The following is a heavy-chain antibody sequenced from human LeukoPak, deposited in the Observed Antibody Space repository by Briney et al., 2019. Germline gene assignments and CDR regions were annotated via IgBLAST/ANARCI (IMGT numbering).Heavy chain of an antibody. CDR3: ASEGAARRNWFDP. CDR1: GFTLSSYS. V-gene: IGHV3-21*01. Sequence: GGPLRLSCAASGFTLSSYSMNWVRQAPGKGLEWVSSISSSSSYIYYADSVKGRFTISRDNAKNSLYLQMNSLRAEDTAVYYCASEGAARRNWFDPWGQGTLVTVSS. CDR2: ISSSSSYI. D-gene: IGHD6-6*01. J-gene: IGHJ5*02.